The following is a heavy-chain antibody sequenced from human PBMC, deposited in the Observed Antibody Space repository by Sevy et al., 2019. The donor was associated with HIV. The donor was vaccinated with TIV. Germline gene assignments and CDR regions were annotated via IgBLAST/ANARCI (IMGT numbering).Heavy chain of an antibody. Sequence: ASVKVSCKVSGYTLTELSMHCVRQAPGKGLEWMGGFDPEDGETIYAQKFQGRVTMTEDTSTDTAYMELSSLRSEDTAVYYCATGKGYCSSTSCQPDFDYWGQGTLVTVSS. CDR3: ATGKGYCSSTSCQPDFDY. CDR2: FDPEDGET. CDR1: GYTLTELS. V-gene: IGHV1-24*01. D-gene: IGHD2-2*01. J-gene: IGHJ4*02.